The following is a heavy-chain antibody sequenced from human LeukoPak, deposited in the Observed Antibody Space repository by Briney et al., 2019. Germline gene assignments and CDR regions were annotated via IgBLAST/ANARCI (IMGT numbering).Heavy chain of an antibody. Sequence: GGSLRLSCAASGFDFSTYAMSWVRQAPGKGLEWVSGIGGGDTHYADSVKGRFTISRDNSKSTVELHMSSLRVEDTAVYYCAKDGQSFNSMWDYLGSWGRGTLVTVSS. CDR2: IGGGDT. J-gene: IGHJ4*02. CDR1: GFDFSTYA. V-gene: IGHV3-23*01. CDR3: AKDGQSFNSMWDYLGS. D-gene: IGHD1-26*01.